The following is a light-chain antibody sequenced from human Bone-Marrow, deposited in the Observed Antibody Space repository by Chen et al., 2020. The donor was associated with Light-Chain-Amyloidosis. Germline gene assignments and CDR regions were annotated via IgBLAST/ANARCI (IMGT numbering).Light chain of an antibody. Sequence: YELTQPPSVSVSPGQTARITCSGDALPDQYAYWYQQKAGQAPVWVINKDSERPSGIPERVSASSSGTTVTLTIRGVQAEDEAVYYCQSADSTGIYRVFGGGTKLTVL. CDR2: KDS. V-gene: IGLV3-25*03. CDR3: QSADSTGIYRV. J-gene: IGLJ3*02. CDR1: ALPDQY.